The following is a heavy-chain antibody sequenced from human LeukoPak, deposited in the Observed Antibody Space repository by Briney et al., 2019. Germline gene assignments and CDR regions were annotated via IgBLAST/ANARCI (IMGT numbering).Heavy chain of an antibody. D-gene: IGHD2-15*01. CDR1: VFSFTNAC. Sequence: GGSVRLLCAASVFSFTNACMRWLRHTPGKGGEGVGCIKSNTYGGTADYAAPVNGRFNISRDDSKSTLYLLMNSLKTDDTDVYYCVTNLDRARNCRTGSCLDWGQGTLVTVSS. CDR2: IKSNTYGGTA. CDR3: VTNLDRARNCRTGSCLD. V-gene: IGHV3-15*01. J-gene: IGHJ4*02.